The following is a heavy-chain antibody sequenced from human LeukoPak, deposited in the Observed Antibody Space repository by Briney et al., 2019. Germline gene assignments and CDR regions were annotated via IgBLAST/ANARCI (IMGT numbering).Heavy chain of an antibody. V-gene: IGHV3-64D*06. Sequence: GGSLRLSCSASGFTFSSYAMHWVRQAPGKGLEYVSAISSNGGSTYYADSVKGRFTISRDNSKNTLYLQMSSQRAEDTAVYYCVKKPGRGYNWNDVYFAFDIWGQGTMVTVSS. CDR2: ISSNGGST. CDR3: VKKPGRGYNWNDVYFAFDI. CDR1: GFTFSSYA. D-gene: IGHD1-1*01. J-gene: IGHJ3*02.